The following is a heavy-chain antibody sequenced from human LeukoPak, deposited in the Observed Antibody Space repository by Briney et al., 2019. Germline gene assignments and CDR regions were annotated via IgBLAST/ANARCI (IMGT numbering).Heavy chain of an antibody. CDR2: ISDSGHTK. CDR1: GFTLSPYA. CDR3: ARKELEGGWFDP. V-gene: IGHV3-48*02. J-gene: IGHJ5*02. D-gene: IGHD3-3*01. Sequence: TGGSLRLSCAASGFTLSPYAMNWVRQAPGKGLEWIAFISDSGHTKYNADSVKVRFTISRDNAKNSVFLQMNSLRDEGTAVYYCARKELEGGWFDPWGQGTLVTVTS.